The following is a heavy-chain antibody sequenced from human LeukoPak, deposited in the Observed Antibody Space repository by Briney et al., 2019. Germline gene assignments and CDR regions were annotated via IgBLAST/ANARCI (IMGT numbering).Heavy chain of an antibody. Sequence: GGSLRLSCAASGFTFSSYAMHWVRQAPGKGLEWVAVISYDGSNKYYADSVKGRFTISRDNSKNTLYLQMNSLRAEDTAVYYCARDRGVVIMSPNDYWGQGTLVTVSS. CDR1: GFTFSSYA. V-gene: IGHV3-30-3*01. J-gene: IGHJ4*02. CDR3: ARDRGVVIMSPNDY. D-gene: IGHD3-3*01. CDR2: ISYDGSNK.